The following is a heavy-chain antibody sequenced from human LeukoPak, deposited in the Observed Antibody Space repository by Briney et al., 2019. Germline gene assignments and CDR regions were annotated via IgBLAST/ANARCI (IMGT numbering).Heavy chain of an antibody. CDR3: ARGGHRRYYYTSGSAFDP. CDR2: ISAYNGNT. CDR1: GYTFTNYG. D-gene: IGHD3-10*01. J-gene: IGHJ5*02. Sequence: PVASVKVSCKASGYTFTNYGISWVRQAPGQGLEWMGWISAYNGNTHYAQNLQGRVTMTTDTSTSTAYMELKSLSSDDTAVYYCARGGHRRYYYTSGSAFDPWGQGTLVTVSS. V-gene: IGHV1-18*01.